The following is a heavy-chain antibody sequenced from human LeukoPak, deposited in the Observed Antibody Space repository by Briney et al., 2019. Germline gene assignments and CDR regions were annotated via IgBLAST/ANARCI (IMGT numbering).Heavy chain of an antibody. CDR1: GFTFSSYA. J-gene: IGHJ5*02. CDR3: AKMGGYSYGLSNWFDP. CDR2: ISGSGGST. D-gene: IGHD5-18*01. V-gene: IGHV3-23*01. Sequence: PGGSLRLSCAASGFTFSSYAMSWVRQAPGKGLEWVSAISGSGGSTYYADSVKGRFTISRDNSKNTLYLRMNSLRAEDTAVYYCAKMGGYSYGLSNWFDPWGQGTLVTVSS.